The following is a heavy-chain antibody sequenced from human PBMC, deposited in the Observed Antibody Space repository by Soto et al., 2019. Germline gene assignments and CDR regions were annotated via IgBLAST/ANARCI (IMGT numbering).Heavy chain of an antibody. V-gene: IGHV3-23*01. CDR1: GFRFSNYA. CDR2: ISGSGGST. D-gene: IGHD1-26*01. CDR3: ATYSGNYERYGVYYGMDV. J-gene: IGHJ6*02. Sequence: GSLRLSCAASGFRFSNYAISWVRQAPGKGLEWVSSISGSGGSTYYADSVKGRFTISRDNSKITLYLQINSLRAEDTTVYYCATYSGNYERYGVYYGMDVWGQGTTVTVSS.